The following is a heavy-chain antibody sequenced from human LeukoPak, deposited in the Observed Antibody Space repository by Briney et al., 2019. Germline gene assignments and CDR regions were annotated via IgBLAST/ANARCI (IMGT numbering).Heavy chain of an antibody. D-gene: IGHD6-6*01. CDR1: GGSISSSSYY. J-gene: IGHJ4*02. V-gene: IGHV4-39*07. Sequence: SETLSLTCTVSGGSISSSSYYWSWIRQPPGKGLEWIGEINHSGSTNYNPSLKSRVTISVDTSKNQFSLKLSSVTAADTAVYYCARDRGVAARKIFDYWGQGTLVTVSS. CDR3: ARDRGVAARKIFDY. CDR2: INHSGST.